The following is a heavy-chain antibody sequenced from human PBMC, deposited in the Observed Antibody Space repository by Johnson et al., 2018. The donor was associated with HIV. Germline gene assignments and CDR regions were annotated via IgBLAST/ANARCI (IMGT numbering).Heavy chain of an antibody. D-gene: IGHD3-22*01. CDR3: AREYYYESPEAFDI. CDR1: GFTVSSNY. V-gene: IGHV3-53*01. Sequence: MQLVESGGGLVQPGGSLRLSCAASGFTVSSNYMSWVRQAPGKGLEWVSVIYSGGSTYYADSVKGRFTISRDNSKNTLYLQMNSLRAEDTAVYYCAREYYYESPEAFDIWGQGTMVTVSS. CDR2: IYSGGST. J-gene: IGHJ3*02.